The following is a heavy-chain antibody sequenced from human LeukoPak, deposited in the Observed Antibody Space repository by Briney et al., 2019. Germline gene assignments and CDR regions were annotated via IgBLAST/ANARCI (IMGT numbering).Heavy chain of an antibody. CDR2: INTDGSST. J-gene: IGHJ3*02. CDR3: ARVQYYDSSGYYPNAFDI. D-gene: IGHD3-22*01. CDR1: GFTFSSYW. Sequence: GGSLRLSCAASGFTFSSYWMHWVRQAPGKGLVWVSRINTDGSSTSYADSVKGRFTISRDNAKNTLYLQMNSLRAEDTTVYYCARVQYYDSSGYYPNAFDIWGQGTVVTVSS. V-gene: IGHV3-74*01.